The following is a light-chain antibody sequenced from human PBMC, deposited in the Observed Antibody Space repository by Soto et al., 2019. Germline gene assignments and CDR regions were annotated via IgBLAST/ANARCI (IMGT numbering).Light chain of an antibody. Sequence: QSVLTQPASVSGSPGQSITISCSGTNSDIGRYTYVSWYQQHPGKAPKLMISEVSNRPSGVSNRFSGSKSGNTASLTISGLQAEDEADYYCCSYTSNTTPVVFGGGTKLTVL. J-gene: IGLJ2*01. CDR2: EVS. V-gene: IGLV2-14*01. CDR1: NSDIGRYTY. CDR3: CSYTSNTTPVV.